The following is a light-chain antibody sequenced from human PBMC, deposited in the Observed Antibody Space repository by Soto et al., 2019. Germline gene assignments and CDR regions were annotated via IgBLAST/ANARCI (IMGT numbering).Light chain of an antibody. CDR2: KAS. V-gene: IGKV1-5*03. CDR3: QHSNSYSEA. Sequence: DIQRTQSPSTLSGSVGHRVTITCRASQTISSWLAWYQQKPGKAPKLLIYKASTLKSGVPSRFSGSVSGTEGTITISSLQEDDGTTYYCQHSNSYSEAFGQGTRVDIK. CDR1: QTISSW. J-gene: IGKJ1*01.